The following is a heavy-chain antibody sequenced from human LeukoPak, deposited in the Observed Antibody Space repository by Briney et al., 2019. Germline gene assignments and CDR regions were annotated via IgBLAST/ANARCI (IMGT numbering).Heavy chain of an antibody. V-gene: IGHV1-2*02. D-gene: IGHD6-13*01. CDR1: GYTFTGYY. J-gene: IGHJ3*02. CDR2: INPNSGGT. CDR3: AKDKEQQLVVGGGDAFDI. Sequence: ASVTVSRKASGYTFTGYYMHWVRQAPGQWLEWMGWINPNSGGTNYAQKFQGRVIMTRDTSISTAYMELSRLRSDDTAVYYCAKDKEQQLVVGGGDAFDIWGQGTMVTVSS.